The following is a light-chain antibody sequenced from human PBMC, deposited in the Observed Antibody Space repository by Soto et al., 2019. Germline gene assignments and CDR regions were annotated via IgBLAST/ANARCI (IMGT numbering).Light chain of an antibody. CDR3: QQYGSLSWT. Sequence: VMTQSPATLSVSPGERATLSCRASESVSSNYLAWYQQKPGQAPRLLIYGASTRATGVPDRFSGSGSGTDFTLTISRLEPEDFAVYHCQQYGSLSWTFGQGTKV. V-gene: IGKV3-20*01. J-gene: IGKJ1*01. CDR2: GAS. CDR1: ESVSSNY.